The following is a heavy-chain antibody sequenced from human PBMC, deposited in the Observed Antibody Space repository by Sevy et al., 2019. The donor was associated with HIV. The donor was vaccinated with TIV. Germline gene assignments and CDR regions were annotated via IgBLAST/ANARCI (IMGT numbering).Heavy chain of an antibody. D-gene: IGHD6-13*01. CDR3: ARRVRSDDAFDI. V-gene: IGHV3-48*01. CDR1: GFTFSSYS. Sequence: GSLRLSCAASGFTFSSYSMNWVRQAPGKGLEWVSYISSSGRTIYYADSVKGRFTISRDNAKNSLYLQMNSLRAEDTAVYYCARRVRSDDAFDIWGQGTMVTVSS. J-gene: IGHJ3*02. CDR2: ISSSGRTI.